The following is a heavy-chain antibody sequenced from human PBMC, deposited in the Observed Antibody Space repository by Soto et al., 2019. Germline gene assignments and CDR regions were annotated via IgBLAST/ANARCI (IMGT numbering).Heavy chain of an antibody. Sequence: QLQLQESGPGLVKPSETLSLTCTVSGGSISSSSYYWGWIRQPPGKGLEWIGSIYYSGSTYYNPSVKSRVTISVYTFKSPFSLKLSSVTAADTAVYYCARHDGRYYYDSSGYSHYWGQGTLVTVSS. V-gene: IGHV4-39*01. CDR1: GGSISSSSYY. CDR2: IYYSGST. D-gene: IGHD3-22*01. CDR3: ARHDGRYYYDSSGYSHY. J-gene: IGHJ4*02.